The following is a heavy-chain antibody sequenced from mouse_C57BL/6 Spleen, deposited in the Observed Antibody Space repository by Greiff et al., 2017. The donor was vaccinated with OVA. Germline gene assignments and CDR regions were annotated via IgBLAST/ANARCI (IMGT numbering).Heavy chain of an antibody. CDR3: ARGITTVKEYYFDY. Sequence: VQLQQSGAELVKPGASVKISCKASGYAFSIYWMNWVKQRPGKGLEWIGRIYPGDGDTNYNGKFKGKATLTADKSSSTAYMQLSSLTSEDSAVYFCARGITTVKEYYFDYWGQGTTLTVSA. CDR1: GYAFSIYW. J-gene: IGHJ2*01. V-gene: IGHV1-80*01. D-gene: IGHD1-1*01. CDR2: IYPGDGDT.